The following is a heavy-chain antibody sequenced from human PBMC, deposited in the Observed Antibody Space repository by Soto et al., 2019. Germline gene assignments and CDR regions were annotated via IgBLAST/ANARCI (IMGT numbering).Heavy chain of an antibody. D-gene: IGHD3-16*01. CDR3: ARDRSDYDYIWGSGIESNWFDP. CDR1: GYTFTSYG. Sequence: ASVKVSCKASGYTFTSYGISWVRQAPGQGLEWMGWISAYNGNTNYAQKLQGRVTMTTDTSTSTAYMELRSLRSDDTAVYYCARDRSDYDYIWGSGIESNWFDPWGQGTLVTSPQ. CDR2: ISAYNGNT. V-gene: IGHV1-18*01. J-gene: IGHJ5*02.